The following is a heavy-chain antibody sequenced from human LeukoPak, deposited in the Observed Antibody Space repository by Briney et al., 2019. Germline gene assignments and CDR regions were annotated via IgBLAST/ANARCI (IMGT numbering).Heavy chain of an antibody. V-gene: IGHV3-23*01. J-gene: IGHJ4*02. Sequence: GGSLRLSCAASGFTFSSYAMSWVRQAPGKGLEWVSAISGSGGSTYYGDSVRGRSTISRDNSKNTLYLQMNSLRAEDTAVYYCAKKLVSNYHDSNAYYPYYFDYWGQGTLVTVSS. CDR3: AKKLVSNYHDSNAYYPYYFDY. CDR1: GFTFSSYA. D-gene: IGHD3-22*01. CDR2: ISGSGGST.